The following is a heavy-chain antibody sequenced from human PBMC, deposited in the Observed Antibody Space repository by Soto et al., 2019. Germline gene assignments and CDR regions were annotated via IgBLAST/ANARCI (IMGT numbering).Heavy chain of an antibody. CDR2: INHSGST. CDR1: GGSFSGYY. Sequence: QVQLQQWGAGLLKPSETLSLTCAVYGGSFSGYYWSWIRQPPGKGLEWIGEINHSGSTNYNPSLKSRVTISVDTSKNQFSLKLSSVTAADTAVYYCRGSGYSSPTARYGYWGQGTLVIVSS. D-gene: IGHD3-22*01. V-gene: IGHV4-34*01. J-gene: IGHJ4*02. CDR3: RGSGYSSPTARYGY.